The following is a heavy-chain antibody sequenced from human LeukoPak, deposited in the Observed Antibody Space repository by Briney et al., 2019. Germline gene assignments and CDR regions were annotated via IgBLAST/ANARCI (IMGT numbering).Heavy chain of an antibody. CDR3: AKAVGSISWSFDY. Sequence: GRSLRLSCEASGFTFSTYGMHWVRQAPGKGLEWVALMSYDGSDKSYADSVKGRFTISRDNSRSTLYLQMDSLRGDDAAVYYCAKAVGSISWSFDYWGQGTLVTVSS. J-gene: IGHJ4*02. D-gene: IGHD6-13*01. CDR2: MSYDGSDK. V-gene: IGHV3-30*18. CDR1: GFTFSTYG.